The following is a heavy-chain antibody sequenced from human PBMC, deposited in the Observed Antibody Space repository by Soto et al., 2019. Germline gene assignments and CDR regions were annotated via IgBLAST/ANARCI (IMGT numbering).Heavy chain of an antibody. D-gene: IGHD3-10*01. V-gene: IGHV6-1*01. Sequence: PSQTLSLTWAISGDTVSTNRATWNWIRQSPSRGLEWLGRTYYRSKWYNDYGRSLQSRMTINTDTSKNQLSLQLNSVTPEDPAVYFCARGPGLLLTGKGLDVSGQGNTVTLYS. CDR3: ARGPGLLLTGKGLDV. J-gene: IGHJ6*02. CDR2: TYYRSKWYN. CDR1: GDTVSTNRAT.